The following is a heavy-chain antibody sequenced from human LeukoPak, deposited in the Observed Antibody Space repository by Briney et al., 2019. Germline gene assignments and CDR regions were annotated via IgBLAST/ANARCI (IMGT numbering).Heavy chain of an antibody. J-gene: IGHJ5*02. CDR1: GFTFDDYA. CDR2: ISWNSETI. V-gene: IGHV3-9*01. Sequence: PGGSLRLSCAASGFTFDDYAMRWVRQAPGKGLEWVSGISWNSETIGYADSVKGRFTISRDNAKNSLFLPMKSLRVEDTALYYCTKPFGPWGQGTLVTVSS. CDR3: TKPFGP.